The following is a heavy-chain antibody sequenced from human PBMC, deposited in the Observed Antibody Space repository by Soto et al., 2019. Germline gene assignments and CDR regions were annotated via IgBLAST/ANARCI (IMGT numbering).Heavy chain of an antibody. CDR3: AIGGPWLEPLDS. J-gene: IGHJ4*02. D-gene: IGHD6-19*01. CDR1: GFPLQDHA. Sequence: EGQLVESGGGMVRPGGSLRLSCAVSGFPLQDHAVTWVRQAPGEGLEWVSSITANGGTKAYADSVKGRFTISRDNAKNYVDLQVNNLRADDTALYYCAIGGPWLEPLDSGGQGTRVAVSS. CDR2: ITANGGTK. V-gene: IGHV3-20*04.